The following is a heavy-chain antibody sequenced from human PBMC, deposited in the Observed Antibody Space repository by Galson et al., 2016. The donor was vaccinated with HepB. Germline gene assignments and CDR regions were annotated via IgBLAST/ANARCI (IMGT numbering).Heavy chain of an antibody. V-gene: IGHV3-23*01. CDR2: ISGSSYSI. J-gene: IGHJ4*02. Sequence: SLRLSCAASGFTFNTYAMTWVRQAPGKALEWVSAISGSSYSIYYRDSVKGSFTISRDNSMNTLYLQMSSLRADDTALYYCVNNLIEGIAAYDGWGQGTLVTVSS. D-gene: IGHD6-13*01. CDR1: GFTFNTYA. CDR3: VNNLIEGIAAYDG.